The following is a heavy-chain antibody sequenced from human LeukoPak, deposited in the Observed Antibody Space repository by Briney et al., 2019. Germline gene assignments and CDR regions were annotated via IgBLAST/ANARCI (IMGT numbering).Heavy chain of an antibody. V-gene: IGHV4-39*01. CDR1: GGSISSSNYY. CDR3: ARYYYGSGSDV. Sequence: SETLSLTCTVSGGSISSSNYYWGWIRQPPGKGLEWIGSIYHSGSTYYNPSLKGRVTISVDTSKNQFSLKLSSVTAADTAVYYCARYYYGSGSDVWGKGTTVTISS. CDR2: IYHSGST. D-gene: IGHD3-10*01. J-gene: IGHJ6*04.